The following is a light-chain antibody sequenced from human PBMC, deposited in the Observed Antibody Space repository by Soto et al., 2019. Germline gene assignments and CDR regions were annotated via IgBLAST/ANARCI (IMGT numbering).Light chain of an antibody. CDR2: RAS. J-gene: IGKJ5*01. CDR1: QSISTAY. Sequence: EIVLTQSPGTLSLSPGERATLSCRASQSISTAYWTWYQQKPGQAPRLLIYRASNRATGIPDRFSGSESGTDFTLTISRLEPEDFAVYYCQQYDRLPITFGQGTRLEIK. CDR3: QQYDRLPIT. V-gene: IGKV3-20*01.